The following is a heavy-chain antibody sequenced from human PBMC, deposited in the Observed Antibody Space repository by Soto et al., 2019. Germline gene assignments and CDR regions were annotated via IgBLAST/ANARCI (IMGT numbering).Heavy chain of an antibody. D-gene: IGHD3-3*01. V-gene: IGHV3-23*01. CDR2: INESGGTT. Sequence: EEQLLESGGGLVEPGGSLRLSCVASGFKFRSYGMAWVRQAPGKGLEWVSDINESGGTTNYADSVRGRFAISRDNCRNTLDLLMNSLRPEDTAVYYCVKDRATIFGVIWKYGMDVWGQGTTVYVSS. J-gene: IGHJ6*02. CDR1: GFKFRSYG. CDR3: VKDRATIFGVIWKYGMDV.